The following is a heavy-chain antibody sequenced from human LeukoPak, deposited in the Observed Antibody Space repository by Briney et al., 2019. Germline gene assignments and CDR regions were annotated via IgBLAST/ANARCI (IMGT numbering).Heavy chain of an antibody. D-gene: IGHD3-10*01. J-gene: IGHJ4*02. Sequence: SETLSLTCTVSGGSISSYYWSWIRQPPGKGLEWIGYIYYSGSTNYNPSLTSRVTISVDTSKNQFSLKLSSVTAADTAVYYCASHYYGSGSNFDYWGQGTLVTVSP. CDR3: ASHYYGSGSNFDY. V-gene: IGHV4-59*01. CDR1: GGSISSYY. CDR2: IYYSGST.